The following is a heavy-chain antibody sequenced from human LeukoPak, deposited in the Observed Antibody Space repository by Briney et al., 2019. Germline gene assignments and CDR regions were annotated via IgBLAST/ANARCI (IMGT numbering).Heavy chain of an antibody. CDR1: GGTFSSYA. Sequence: ASVKVSCKASGGTFSSYAISWVRQAPGQGLEWMGWMNPNSGNTGYAQKFQGRVTMTRNTSISTAYMELSSLRSEDTAVYYCARGPSGSPFAFDIWGQGTMVTVSS. V-gene: IGHV1-8*02. J-gene: IGHJ3*02. D-gene: IGHD1-26*01. CDR2: MNPNSGNT. CDR3: ARGPSGSPFAFDI.